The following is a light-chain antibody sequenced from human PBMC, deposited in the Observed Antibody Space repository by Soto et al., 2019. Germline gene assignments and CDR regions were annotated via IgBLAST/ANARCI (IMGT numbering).Light chain of an antibody. CDR3: CSYAGSSTLL. Sequence: QSALTQPASVSGSPGQSITISCTGTSSDVGSYNLVSWYQQLPDKAPKLMIHEVSKRPSGVSNRFSGSKSGNTASLTISGLQAEDEADYYCCSYAGSSTLLSGGGTKLTVL. V-gene: IGLV2-23*02. CDR1: SSDVGSYNL. J-gene: IGLJ2*01. CDR2: EVS.